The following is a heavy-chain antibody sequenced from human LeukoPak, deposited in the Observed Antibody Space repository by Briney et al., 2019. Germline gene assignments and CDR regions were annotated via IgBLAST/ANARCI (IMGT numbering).Heavy chain of an antibody. D-gene: IGHD5-24*01. J-gene: IGHJ4*02. Sequence: GGSLRLSCVACGCTFSRYGMSWVRQAPVKGLEWVAAISGSDGSTYYADSVKGRFTISRDNSKNTLDLQMNSLRAEDTAIYYCAKDSRDYNFRTGYYFDYWGQGTLVTVSS. V-gene: IGHV3-23*01. CDR2: ISGSDGST. CDR3: AKDSRDYNFRTGYYFDY. CDR1: GCTFSRYG.